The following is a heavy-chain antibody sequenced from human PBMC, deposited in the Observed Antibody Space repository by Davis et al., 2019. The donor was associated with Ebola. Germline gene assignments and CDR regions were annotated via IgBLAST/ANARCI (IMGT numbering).Heavy chain of an antibody. J-gene: IGHJ5*02. D-gene: IGHD4-17*01. CDR2: ISAYNGNT. CDR1: GYTFTSYG. Sequence: ASVKVSCKASGYTFTSYGISWVRQAPGQGLEWMGWISAYNGNTNYAQKLQGRVTITADKSTSTAYMELSSLRSEDTAVYYCARDPLKVTTGVFAYNWFDPWGQGTLVTVSS. CDR3: ARDPLKVTTGVFAYNWFDP. V-gene: IGHV1-18*01.